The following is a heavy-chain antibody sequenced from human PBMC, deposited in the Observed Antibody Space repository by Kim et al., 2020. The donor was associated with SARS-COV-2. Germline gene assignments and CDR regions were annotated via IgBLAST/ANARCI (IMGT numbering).Heavy chain of an antibody. CDR2: ISSNGGST. CDR1: GFTFSSYA. CDR3: ARGGGSGWYGGGFDY. D-gene: IGHD6-19*01. V-gene: IGHV3-64*02. Sequence: GGSLRLSCAASGFTFSSYAMHWVRQAPGKGLEYVSAISSNGGSTYYADSVKGRFTISRDNSKNTLYLQMGSLRAEDMAVYYCARGGGSGWYGGGFDYWGQGTLVTVSS. J-gene: IGHJ4*02.